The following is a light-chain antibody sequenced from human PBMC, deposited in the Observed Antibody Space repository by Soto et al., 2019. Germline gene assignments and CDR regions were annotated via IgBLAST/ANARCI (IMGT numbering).Light chain of an antibody. CDR1: SSNIGAGYD. CDR3: QSYDSSLSASV. Sequence: QSVLTQPPSVSGAPGQRVTISCTGSSSNIGAGYDVHWYQQLPGTAPKRLISGNINRPSGVPDRFSGSKSGTSASLAITGLQAEDEADYYCQSYDSSLSASVFGGGTKLTVL. V-gene: IGLV1-40*01. J-gene: IGLJ2*01. CDR2: GNI.